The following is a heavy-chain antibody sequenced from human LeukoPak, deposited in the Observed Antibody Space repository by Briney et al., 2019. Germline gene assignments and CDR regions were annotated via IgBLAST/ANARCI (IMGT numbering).Heavy chain of an antibody. CDR3: ARDVHGDYGSGWFDP. CDR2: MNPNSGNT. D-gene: IGHD4-17*01. Sequence: ASVKVSCKASGYTFTSYDINWVRQATGQGPEWMGWMNPNSGNTGYAQKFQGRVTITKDESTRTVYLELTSLTSDDTAVYYCARDVHGDYGSGWFDPWGQGTLVSVSS. CDR1: GYTFTSYD. V-gene: IGHV1-8*01. J-gene: IGHJ5*02.